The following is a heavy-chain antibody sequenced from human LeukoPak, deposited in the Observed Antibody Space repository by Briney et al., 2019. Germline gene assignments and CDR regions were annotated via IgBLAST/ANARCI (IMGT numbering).Heavy chain of an antibody. D-gene: IGHD6-13*01. CDR3: ARDLGASGDSSSWYLGNYYYYGMDV. CDR1: GFTFSSYA. V-gene: IGHV3-30-3*01. Sequence: PGGSLRLSCAASGFTFSSYAMHWVRQAPGKGLEWVAVISYDGSNKYYADSVKGRFTISRDNSKNTPYLQMNSLRAEDTAVYYCARDLGASGDSSSWYLGNYYYYGMDVWGQGTTVTVSS. CDR2: ISYDGSNK. J-gene: IGHJ6*02.